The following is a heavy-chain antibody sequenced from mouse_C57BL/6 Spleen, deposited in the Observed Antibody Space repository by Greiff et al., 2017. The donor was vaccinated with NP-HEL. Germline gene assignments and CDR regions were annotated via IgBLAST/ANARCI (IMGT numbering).Heavy chain of an antibody. V-gene: IGHV2-2*01. CDR1: GFSLTSYG. J-gene: IGHJ1*03. CDR3: ASPYYYGSSYEDWYFDV. Sequence: VQRVESGPGLVQPSQSLSITCTVSGFSLTSYGVHWVRQSPGKGLEWLGVIWSGGSTDYNAAFISRLSISKDNSKSQVFFKMNSLQADDTAIYYCASPYYYGSSYEDWYFDVWGTGTTVTVSS. CDR2: IWSGGST. D-gene: IGHD1-1*01.